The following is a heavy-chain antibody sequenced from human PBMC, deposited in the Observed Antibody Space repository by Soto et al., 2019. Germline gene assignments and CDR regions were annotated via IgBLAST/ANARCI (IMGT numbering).Heavy chain of an antibody. CDR3: ARGIVVVPAAMYEYYYYYYIDV. D-gene: IGHD2-2*01. Sequence: QVQLQESGPGLVKPSETLSLTCTVSGGSISSYYWSWIRQPPGKGLEWIGYIQYRGSTNYNPSRKNPVPISLETSNHQFSLKLSSVTAADTAVYYCARGIVVVPAAMYEYYYYYYIDVWGKGTTVTVSS. J-gene: IGHJ6*03. V-gene: IGHV4-59*01. CDR2: IQYRGST. CDR1: GGSISSYY.